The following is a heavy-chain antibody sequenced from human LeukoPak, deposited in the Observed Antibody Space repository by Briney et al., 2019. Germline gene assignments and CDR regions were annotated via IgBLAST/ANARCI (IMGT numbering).Heavy chain of an antibody. CDR2: VNPNSGNT. CDR3: ARVAAMAASDY. V-gene: IGHV1-8*01. Sequence: ASVKVSCRASGYTFTSYDINWVRQATGQGLEWMGWVNPNSGNTGYAQKFQGRVTMTRNTSIGTAYMELSSLRSEDTAVYYCARVAAMAASDYWGQGTLVTVSS. D-gene: IGHD5-18*01. J-gene: IGHJ4*02. CDR1: GYTFTSYD.